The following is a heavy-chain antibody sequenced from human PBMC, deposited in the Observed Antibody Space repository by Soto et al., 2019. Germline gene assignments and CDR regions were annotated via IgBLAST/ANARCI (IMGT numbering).Heavy chain of an antibody. CDR2: MFYSGST. V-gene: IGHV4-39*01. J-gene: IGHJ4*02. CDR1: GGSVSSSSHY. CDR3: ARLDSYDIVTCYYNFDR. D-gene: IGHD3-9*01. Sequence: QLQLQESGPGLVKPSETLSLTCSVSGGSVSSSSHYWAWIRQPPGKGLEWIGSMFYSGSTYYGPSLKSRVTMSVDTSKNQFSLKLSSVTAADTAVYYCARLDSYDIVTCYYNFDRWGQGTLVTVSS.